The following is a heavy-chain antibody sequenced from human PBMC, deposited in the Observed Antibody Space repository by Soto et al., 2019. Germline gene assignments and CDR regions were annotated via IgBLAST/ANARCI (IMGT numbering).Heavy chain of an antibody. V-gene: IGHV4-59*12. CDR1: GGSISSYY. CDR3: ERWESIAARFDP. J-gene: IGHJ5*02. Sequence: SETLSLTCTVAGGSISSYYWSWIRQPPGKGLEWIGYINYSGSTNYNPSLKSRVTISVDTSKNQFSLKLSSVTAADTAVYYCERWESIAARFDPWGQGTLVTVSS. D-gene: IGHD6-6*01. CDR2: INYSGST.